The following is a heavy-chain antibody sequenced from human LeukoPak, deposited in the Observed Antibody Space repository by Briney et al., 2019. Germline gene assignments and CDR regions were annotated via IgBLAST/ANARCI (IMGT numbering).Heavy chain of an antibody. CDR1: GYTFTGYY. CDR2: INPNSGGT. J-gene: IGHJ4*02. D-gene: IGHD3-3*01. CDR3: ASSRFLEWLFAFDY. V-gene: IGHV1-2*02. Sequence: ASVKVSCKASGYTFTGYYMRWVRQAPGQGLEWMGWINPNSGGTNYAQKFQGRVTMTRDTSISTAYMELSRLRSDDTAVYYCASSRFLEWLFAFDYWGQGTLVTVSS.